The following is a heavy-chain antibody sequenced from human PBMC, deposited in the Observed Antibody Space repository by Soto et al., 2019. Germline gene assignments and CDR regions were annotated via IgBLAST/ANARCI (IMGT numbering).Heavy chain of an antibody. V-gene: IGHV3-7*01. CDR2: IKQDGSEK. CDR3: TNSNYYGDYQLDAFDI. J-gene: IGHJ3*02. CDR1: GFTFSGYW. Sequence: GGSLRLSCAASGFTFSGYWMSWVRQAPGKGLEWVANIKQDGSEKYYVDSVKGRFTISRDNAKNSLYLQMNSLRAEDTAVYYCTNSNYYGDYQLDAFDIWGQGTMVTVSS. D-gene: IGHD4-17*01.